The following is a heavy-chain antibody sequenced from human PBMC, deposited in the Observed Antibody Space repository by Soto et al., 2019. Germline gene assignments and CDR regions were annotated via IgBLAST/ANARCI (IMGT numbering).Heavy chain of an antibody. CDR3: ARDGGYSGYDFFDF. Sequence: PGGSLRLSCAASGFRFSSFWMNWLRQSPGKGLEWVANIKQDGSEKKYVDSVKGRFTISRDSAKNSLYLQMNSLRVEDTAVYYCARDGGYSGYDFFDFWGPGALVTAPQ. D-gene: IGHD5-12*01. V-gene: IGHV3-7*01. J-gene: IGHJ4*02. CDR2: IKQDGSEK. CDR1: GFRFSSFW.